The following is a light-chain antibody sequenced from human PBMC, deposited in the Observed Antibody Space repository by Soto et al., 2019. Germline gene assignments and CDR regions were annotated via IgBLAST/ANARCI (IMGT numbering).Light chain of an antibody. CDR3: QQYNDWPMT. V-gene: IGKV3-15*01. CDR1: QSVSSD. Sequence: EIVMTQSPATLSVSPGERATLSCRASQSVSSDLAWYHQKPGQAPRLLFYGASARATGIPNRFSGSGSGTEFTLTISSLQSEDFAVYYCQQYNDWPMTFGQGTRLEIK. J-gene: IGKJ5*01. CDR2: GAS.